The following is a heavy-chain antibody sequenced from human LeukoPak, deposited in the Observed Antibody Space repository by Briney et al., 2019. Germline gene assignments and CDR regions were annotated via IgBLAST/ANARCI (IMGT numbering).Heavy chain of an antibody. CDR2: IDNDGTNT. D-gene: IGHD6-6*01. CDR1: EFTFSAHW. CDR3: VRDRPHNCFDP. J-gene: IGHJ5*02. Sequence: GGSLRLSCAASEFTFSAHWMHWVRQVPGKGLVYIAYIDNDGTNTNYADSVKGRFTISRDNAKNALYLQMNSLRVEDTAVYYCVRDRPHNCFDPWGQGTLVTVSS. V-gene: IGHV3-74*01.